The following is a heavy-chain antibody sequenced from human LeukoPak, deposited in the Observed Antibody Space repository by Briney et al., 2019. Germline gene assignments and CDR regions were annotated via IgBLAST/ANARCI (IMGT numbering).Heavy chain of an antibody. CDR2: IWYDGSNK. V-gene: IGHV3-30*02. CDR1: GFTFSSYG. J-gene: IGHJ4*02. CDR3: AKGAGSGSYHFDY. D-gene: IGHD1-26*01. Sequence: GGSLRLSCAASGFTFSSYGMHWVRQAPGKGLEWVAVIWYDGSNKYYADSVKGRFTISRDNSKNTLYLQMNSLRAEDTAVYYCAKGAGSGSYHFDYWGQGTLVTASS.